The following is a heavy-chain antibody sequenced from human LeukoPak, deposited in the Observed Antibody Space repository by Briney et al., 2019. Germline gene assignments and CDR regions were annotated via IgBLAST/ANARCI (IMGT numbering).Heavy chain of an antibody. CDR1: GFSVSTSY. J-gene: IGHJ4*02. CDR2: IYSGGST. Sequence: GGSLILSCAASGFSVSTSYLSWVRQAPGKGLEWVSVIYSGGSTYYADSVKGRFTISRDNSKNTLYLQMTSLRAEDTAVYYCARDRVGLTTASPHYWGQGTLVTVSS. CDR3: ARDRVGLTTASPHY. V-gene: IGHV3-53*01. D-gene: IGHD1-26*01.